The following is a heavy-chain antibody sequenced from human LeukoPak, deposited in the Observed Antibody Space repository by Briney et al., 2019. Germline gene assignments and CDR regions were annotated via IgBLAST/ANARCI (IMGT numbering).Heavy chain of an antibody. J-gene: IGHJ4*02. CDR3: ARLPVAATPR. V-gene: IGHV4-34*01. D-gene: IGHD2-15*01. CDR1: GGSFSGYY. CDR2: INHSGST. Sequence: SETLSLTCAVYGGSFSGYYWSWIRQPPGKGLEWIGEINHSGSTNYNPSLKSRVTISVDTSKNQFSLKLSSVTAADTAVYYCARLPVAATPRWGQGTLVTVSS.